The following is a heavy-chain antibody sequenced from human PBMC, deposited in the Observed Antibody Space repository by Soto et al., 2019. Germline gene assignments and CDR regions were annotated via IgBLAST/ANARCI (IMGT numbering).Heavy chain of an antibody. CDR2: ISGSGGST. Sequence: EVQLLESGGGLVQPGGSLRLSCAASGFTFSNYAMNWVRQAPGKGLEWVSGISGSGGSTYYADSVKGRFSISRDNSKNTINLQMNRLRAEDKAVYYCTKESRTTEIDYWGEGTLVTVSS. CDR3: TKESRTTEIDY. D-gene: IGHD4-4*01. J-gene: IGHJ4*02. CDR1: GFTFSNYA. V-gene: IGHV3-23*01.